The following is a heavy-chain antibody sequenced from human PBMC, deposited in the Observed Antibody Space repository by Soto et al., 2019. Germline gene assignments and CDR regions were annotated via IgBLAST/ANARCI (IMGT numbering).Heavy chain of an antibody. V-gene: IGHV3-74*01. Sequence: PVGSLRLSCAASGFTFSSYWMHWVRQAPGKGLVWVSRIDSDGSTTSYADSVRGRFTISRDNAKNTLYLQMNSLRPEDTAVYYCASPLYTWYYNYWGQGTLVTVSS. CDR2: IDSDGSTT. J-gene: IGHJ4*02. CDR1: GFTFSSYW. CDR3: ASPLYTWYYNY. D-gene: IGHD1-7*01.